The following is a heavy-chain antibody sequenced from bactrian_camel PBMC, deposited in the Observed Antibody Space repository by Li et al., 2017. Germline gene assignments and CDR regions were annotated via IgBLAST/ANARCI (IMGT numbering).Heavy chain of an antibody. CDR2: IFTGGRT. D-gene: IGHD6*01. J-gene: IGHJ4*01. CDR1: RFTTGTFSNYH. Sequence: VQLVESGGGSVQAGGSLTLSCIASRFTTGTFSNYHMAWFRQPVGQEREGVAIFTGGRTWYADSVKGRFTFSKDNAKNTVYLQMNSLKPEDTAMYYCAARAYAPCLVGVVIGTRSYPYWGQGTQVTVS. CDR3: AARAYAPCLVGVVIGTRSYPY. V-gene: IGHV3S10*01.